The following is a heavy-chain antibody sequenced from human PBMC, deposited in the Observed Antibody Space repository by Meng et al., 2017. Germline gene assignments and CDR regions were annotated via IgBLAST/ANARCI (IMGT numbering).Heavy chain of an antibody. CDR1: GFTFSNAW. J-gene: IGHJ4*02. CDR3: TTDCLGYCSGGSYQFDY. V-gene: IGHV3-15*01. D-gene: IGHD2-15*01. CDR2: IKSKTDGGTT. Sequence: GGSLRLSCAASGFTFSNAWMSWVRQAPGKGLEWVGRIKSKTDGGTTDYAAPVKGRFTISRDDSKNTLYLQMNSLKTEDTAVYYCTTDCLGYCSGGSYQFDYWGQGTLVTVSS.